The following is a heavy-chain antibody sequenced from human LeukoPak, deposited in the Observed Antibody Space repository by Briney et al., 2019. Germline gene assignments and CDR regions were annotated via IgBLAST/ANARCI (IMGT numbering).Heavy chain of an antibody. CDR1: GGTFSSYA. V-gene: IGHV1-69*13. D-gene: IGHD3-3*01. CDR2: IIPIFGTA. J-gene: IGHJ6*02. Sequence: SVKVSCKASGGTFSSYAISWVRQAPGQWLEWMGGIIPIFGTANYAQKFQGRVTITADESTSTAYMELSSLRSEDTAVYYCASRPPDYDSAHYYYYGMDVWGQGTTVTVSS. CDR3: ASRPPDYDSAHYYYYGMDV.